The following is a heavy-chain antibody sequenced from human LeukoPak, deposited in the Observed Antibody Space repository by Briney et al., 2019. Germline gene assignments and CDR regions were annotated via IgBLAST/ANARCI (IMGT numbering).Heavy chain of an antibody. CDR2: ISSSSSTI. Sequence: GGSLRLSCAASGFTFSSYSMNWVRQAPGKGLEWVSYISSSSSTIYYADSVKGRFTISRDNAKNSLYLQMNRLRAEDTAVYYCARDRGGSGSYHPNWFDPWGQGTLVTVSS. J-gene: IGHJ5*02. V-gene: IGHV3-48*04. D-gene: IGHD3-10*01. CDR1: GFTFSSYS. CDR3: ARDRGGSGSYHPNWFDP.